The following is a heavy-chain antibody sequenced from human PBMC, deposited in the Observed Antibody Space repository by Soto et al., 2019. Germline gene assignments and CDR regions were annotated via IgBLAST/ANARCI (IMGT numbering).Heavy chain of an antibody. CDR2: FDPEDGET. CDR1: GYTLTELS. CDR3: AIPVRLEPSDAFDI. V-gene: IGHV1-24*01. D-gene: IGHD1-1*01. J-gene: IGHJ3*02. Sequence: ASVKVSCKVSGYTLTELSMHWVRQAPGKGLEWMGGFDPEDGETINAQKFQGRVTMTEDTSTDTAYMELSSLRSEDTAVYYCAIPVRLEPSDAFDIWGQGTMVTVSS.